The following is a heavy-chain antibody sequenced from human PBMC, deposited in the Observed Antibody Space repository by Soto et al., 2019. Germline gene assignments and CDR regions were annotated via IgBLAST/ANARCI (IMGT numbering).Heavy chain of an antibody. CDR2: IYYSGST. V-gene: IGHV4-59*01. J-gene: IGHJ6*02. D-gene: IGHD6-19*01. CDR3: ARWGSSGWYGLYGMDV. CDR1: GGSISSYY. Sequence: LSLTCTVSGGSISSYYWSWIRQPPGKGLEWIGYIYYSGSTNYNPSLKSRVTISVDTSKNQFSLKLSSVTAADTAVYYCARWGSSGWYGLYGMDVWGQGTTVTVSS.